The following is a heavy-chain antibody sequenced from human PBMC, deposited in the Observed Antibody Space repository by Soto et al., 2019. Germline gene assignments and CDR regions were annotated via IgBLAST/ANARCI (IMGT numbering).Heavy chain of an antibody. CDR1: GFTCDDFT. Sequence: EVHLVESGGAGVQPGGSLRLSCAASGFTCDDFTMHWVRQVPGKALEWVSLISWDGTITHYSDSVAGRFTNSRDNSENFISLQMNNLRTEDSALYFCQAEYTDSYAHFDETSYLLYWRQGTLVTFSS. D-gene: IGHD6-6*01. CDR3: QAEYTDSYAHFDETSYLLY. J-gene: IGHJ4*02. CDR2: ISWDGTIT. V-gene: IGHV3-43*01.